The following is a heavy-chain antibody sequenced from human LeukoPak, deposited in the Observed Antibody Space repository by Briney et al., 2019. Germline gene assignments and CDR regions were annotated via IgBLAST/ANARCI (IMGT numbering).Heavy chain of an antibody. Sequence: SETLSLTCTVSGGSISSSSYYWGWIRQPPGKGLEWIGSIYYSGSTYYNPSLKSRVTISVDTSKNQFSLKLSSVTAADTAVYYCARDPATYYDFWSGYVDAFDIWGQGTMVTVSS. D-gene: IGHD3-3*01. CDR1: GGSISSSSYY. CDR2: IYYSGST. CDR3: ARDPATYYDFWSGYVDAFDI. J-gene: IGHJ3*02. V-gene: IGHV4-39*02.